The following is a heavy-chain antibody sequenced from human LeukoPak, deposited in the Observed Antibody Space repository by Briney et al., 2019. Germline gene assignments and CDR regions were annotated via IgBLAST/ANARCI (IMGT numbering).Heavy chain of an antibody. CDR2: IYYSGST. D-gene: IGHD3-22*01. J-gene: IGHJ4*02. CDR1: GGSISSYY. Sequence: SETLSLTCTVSGGSISSYYWSWIRQPPGKGLEWIGYIYYSGSTNYNPSLKSRVTISIDTSKNQFSLKLNSVTAADTAVYYCARAPDDIRGYHPLDYWGQGTLVTVSS. V-gene: IGHV4-59*01. CDR3: ARAPDDIRGYHPLDY.